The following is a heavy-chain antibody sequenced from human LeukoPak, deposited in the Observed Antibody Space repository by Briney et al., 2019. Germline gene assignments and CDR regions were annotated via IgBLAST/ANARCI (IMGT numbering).Heavy chain of an antibody. CDR3: ARDIYYYDSSAYYYFDY. V-gene: IGHV1-18*01. CDR1: GYTFSNFG. D-gene: IGHD3-22*01. CDR2: ISAYNGNT. J-gene: IGHJ4*02. Sequence: ASVKVSCKASGYTFSNFGISWVRQAPGQGLEWMGWISAYNGNTKYAQKLQGRVTMTTDTSTSTAYMELRSLRSDDTAIYYCARDIYYYDSSAYYYFDYWGQGTLVTVFS.